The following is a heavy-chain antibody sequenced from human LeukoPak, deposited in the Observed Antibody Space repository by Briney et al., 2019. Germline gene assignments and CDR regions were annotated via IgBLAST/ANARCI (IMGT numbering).Heavy chain of an antibody. Sequence: PSETLSLTCTVSGGSLHNYYWSWIRQPPGRGLEWIGYIFSRGSYNYNPSLESRVTISVDTSQNQFSLKLTSVTAADTAVYYCVRQYCSSSSCYSYSGMDVWGQGTTVTVSS. CDR1: GGSLHNYY. J-gene: IGHJ6*02. D-gene: IGHD2-2*01. V-gene: IGHV4-59*08. CDR3: VRQYCSSSSCYSYSGMDV. CDR2: IFSRGSY.